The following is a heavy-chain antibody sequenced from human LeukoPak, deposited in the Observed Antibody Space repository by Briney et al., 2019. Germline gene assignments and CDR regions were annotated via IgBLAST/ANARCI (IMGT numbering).Heavy chain of an antibody. Sequence: GGSLRLSCAASGFTFSSYAMSWVRQAPGKGLEWVSAIRGSGGSTYYADSVKGRFTISRDNSKNTLYLQMNSLRAEDTAVYYCARDSGSAYYYNAGTYYYDAFDFWGQGTTVTVSS. CDR1: GFTFSSYA. V-gene: IGHV3-23*01. CDR2: IRGSGGST. J-gene: IGHJ3*01. CDR3: ARDSGSAYYYNAGTYYYDAFDF. D-gene: IGHD3-10*01.